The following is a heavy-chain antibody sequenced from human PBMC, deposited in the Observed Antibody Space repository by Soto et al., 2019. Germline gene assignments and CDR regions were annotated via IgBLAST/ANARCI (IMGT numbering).Heavy chain of an antibody. CDR3: ARDVPLNYYDGTFSYYAMDV. CDR2: IIPFFKAT. Sequence: SGKVSGKASGGTFSSHAISWVRQAPGQGLEWMGGIIPFFKATNYAQKFQGRVTITADDSTSTAYMDLYSLRSEDTAVYYCARDVPLNYYDGTFSYYAMDVWGQGTTVTVSS. CDR1: GGTFSSHA. V-gene: IGHV1-69*13. D-gene: IGHD3-16*01. J-gene: IGHJ6*02.